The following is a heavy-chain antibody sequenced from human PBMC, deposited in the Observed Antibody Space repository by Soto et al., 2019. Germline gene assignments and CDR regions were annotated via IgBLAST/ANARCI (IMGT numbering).Heavy chain of an antibody. CDR1: GGSISSGGYY. CDR2: IYYSGST. Sequence: SETLSLTCTVSGGSISSGGYYWSWIRQHPGKGLEWIGYIYYSGSTYYNPSLKSRVTISVDTSKNQFSLKLSSVTAADTAVYYCARSRGGYFDYWGQGTLVTVSS. D-gene: IGHD3-16*01. V-gene: IGHV4-31*03. J-gene: IGHJ4*02. CDR3: ARSRGGYFDY.